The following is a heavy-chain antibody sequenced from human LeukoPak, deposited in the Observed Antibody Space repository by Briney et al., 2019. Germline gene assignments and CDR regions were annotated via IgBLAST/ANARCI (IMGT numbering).Heavy chain of an antibody. Sequence: GASVKVSCKASGYTFTGYYIHWVRQVPGQGLEWMGWINPNNGDTTHAQKFQGRVTMTRDTSISTAYMELSRLTSDDTAMYFFARDFDFWSAYSSFDYWGQGTLVTVSS. J-gene: IGHJ4*02. CDR2: INPNNGDT. CDR1: GYTFTGYY. V-gene: IGHV1-2*02. D-gene: IGHD3-3*01. CDR3: ARDFDFWSAYSSFDY.